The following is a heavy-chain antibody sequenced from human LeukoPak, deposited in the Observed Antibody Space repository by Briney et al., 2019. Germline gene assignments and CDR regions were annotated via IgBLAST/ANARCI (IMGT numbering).Heavy chain of an antibody. CDR2: IYYSGTS. D-gene: IGHD2-15*01. J-gene: IGHJ4*02. CDR3: ARTPVVAASVDY. Sequence: SETLSLTCTVSGGSISSGDYYWSWIRQHPVKGLEWIGYIYYSGTSYSNPSLKRRLTISVDTSKNQFSLKLSSVTAADTAVYYCARTPVVAASVDYWGQGTLVTVSS. V-gene: IGHV4-31*03. CDR1: GGSISSGDYY.